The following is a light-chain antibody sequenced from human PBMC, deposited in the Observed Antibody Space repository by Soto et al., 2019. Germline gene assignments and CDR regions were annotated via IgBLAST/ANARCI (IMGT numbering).Light chain of an antibody. CDR1: QTMNNY. CDR2: AVS. V-gene: IGKV1-39*01. J-gene: IGKJ3*01. CDR3: QQTYSTPFT. Sequence: DIQMTQSPSSLSASVGDRVTITCRASQTMNNYLSWIQQKPGKAPKLLIYAVSTLHSGVPSRFSCSGSGTAFTLTIRSLQPEDFATYYCQQTYSTPFTFGPGTKVDVK.